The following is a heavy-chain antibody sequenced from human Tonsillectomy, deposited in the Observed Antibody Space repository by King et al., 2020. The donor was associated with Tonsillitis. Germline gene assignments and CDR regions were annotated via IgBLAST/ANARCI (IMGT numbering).Heavy chain of an antibody. CDR2: IHTRANGGTI. J-gene: IGHJ4*02. CDR3: TRRSSL. Sequence: VQLVESGGGLVKPGGSLRLSCAASGFTFSDAWMSWIRQAPGKGLEWVGRIHTRANGGTIHYAAPVKGRFTISRDDSKNTLYLQMNSLRPDDTAVYYCTRRSSLGGQGTLVTVSS. D-gene: IGHD2-2*01. CDR1: GFTFSDAW. V-gene: IGHV3-15*01.